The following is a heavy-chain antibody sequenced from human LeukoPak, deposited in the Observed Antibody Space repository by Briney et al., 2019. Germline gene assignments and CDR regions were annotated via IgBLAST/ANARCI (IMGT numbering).Heavy chain of an antibody. Sequence: PSETLSLTCTVSGGSISSSSYYWGWIRQPPGKGLEWIGSIYYSGSTYYNPSLKSRVTISVDTSKNQFSLKLSSVTAADTAVYYCARHSVRITIFGVVIQYFQHWGQGTLVTVSS. CDR1: GGSISSSSYY. CDR3: ARHSVRITIFGVVIQYFQH. V-gene: IGHV4-39*01. CDR2: IYYSGST. J-gene: IGHJ1*01. D-gene: IGHD3-3*01.